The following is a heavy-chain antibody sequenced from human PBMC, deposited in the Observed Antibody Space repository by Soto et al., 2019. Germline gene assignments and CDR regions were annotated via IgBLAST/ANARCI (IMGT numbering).Heavy chain of an antibody. J-gene: IGHJ6*02. CDR2: ISWDGGST. D-gene: IGHD3-16*01. CDR3: EKVRGVYYYYYGMDV. Sequence: PGGSLRLSCAASGFTFDDYTMHWVRQAPGKGLEWVSLISWDGGSTYYADSVKGRFTISRDNSKNSLYLQMNSLRTEDTALYYCEKVRGVYYYYYGMDVWGQGTTVTVSS. V-gene: IGHV3-43*01. CDR1: GFTFDDYT.